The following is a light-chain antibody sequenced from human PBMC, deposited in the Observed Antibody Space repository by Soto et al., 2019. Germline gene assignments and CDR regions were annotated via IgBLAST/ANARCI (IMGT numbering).Light chain of an antibody. CDR2: YDS. Sequence: SYELTQPPSLSVAPGKTARITCGGNNIGSKSVHWYQQKPGQAPVLVIYYDSDRPSGIPERFSGSNSGNTATLTISRVEAGDEADYSCQVWDSSSDPHVVLGGGTKLTVL. CDR1: NIGSKS. J-gene: IGLJ2*01. CDR3: QVWDSSSDPHVV. V-gene: IGLV3-21*04.